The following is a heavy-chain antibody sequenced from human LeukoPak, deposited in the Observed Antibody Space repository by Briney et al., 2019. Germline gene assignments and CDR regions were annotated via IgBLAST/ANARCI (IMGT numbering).Heavy chain of an antibody. J-gene: IGHJ6*03. CDR3: ATLIGGFYRYYYYMDV. CDR1: GYTFTDYY. D-gene: IGHD3-10*01. Sequence: ASVKVSCKASGYTFTDYYMHWVQQAPGKGLEWMGRVDPEDGETIYAEKFQGRVTITADTSTDTAYMELSSLRSEDTAVYYCATLIGGFYRYYYYMDVWGKGTTVTVSS. CDR2: VDPEDGET. V-gene: IGHV1-69-2*01.